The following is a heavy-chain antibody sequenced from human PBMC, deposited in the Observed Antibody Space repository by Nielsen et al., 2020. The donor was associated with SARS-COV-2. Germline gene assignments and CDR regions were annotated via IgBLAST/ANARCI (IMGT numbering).Heavy chain of an antibody. J-gene: IGHJ4*02. CDR2: INPSGGST. CDR1: GYTFTSYY. V-gene: IGHV1-46*01. D-gene: IGHD1-26*01. CDR3: ARGVRLRVSSSIVGAPNFDY. Sequence: ASVKVSCKASGYTFTSYYMHWVRQAPGQGLEWMGLINPSGGSTSYAQKFQGRVTMTRDTSTSTVYMELSSLRSEDTAVYYCARGVRLRVSSSIVGAPNFDYWGQGTLVTVSS.